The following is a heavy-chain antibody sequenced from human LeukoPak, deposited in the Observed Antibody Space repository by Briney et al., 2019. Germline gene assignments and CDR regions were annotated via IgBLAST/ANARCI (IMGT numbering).Heavy chain of an antibody. CDR1: GFTFSSYW. CDR3: ARDSQDGYYYYYHCMDV. CDR2: IKQDGSEK. J-gene: IGHJ6*03. V-gene: IGHV3-7*01. Sequence: GGSLRLSCAASGFTFSSYWMSWVRQAPGKGLEWVANIKQDGSEKYYVDSVKGRFTISRDNAKNSLYLQMNSLRAEDTAVYYCARDSQDGYYYYYHCMDVWGKGTTVTVSS.